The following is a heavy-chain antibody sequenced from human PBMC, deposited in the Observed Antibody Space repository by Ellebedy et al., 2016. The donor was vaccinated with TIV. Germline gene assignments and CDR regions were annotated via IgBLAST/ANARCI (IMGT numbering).Heavy chain of an antibody. V-gene: IGHV4-39*01. Sequence: SETLSLXXSVSAGSIRSSSYYWGWIRQPPGKGPVWTCNFYHSGATFYNPSLKSRVTISVDTSKNRFSLKLSSVTAADSGRYYCARLWFGDIFSPEGDVWGQGTTVTVSS. D-gene: IGHD3-10*01. J-gene: IGHJ6*02. CDR1: AGSIRSSSYY. CDR3: ARLWFGDIFSPEGDV. CDR2: FYHSGAT.